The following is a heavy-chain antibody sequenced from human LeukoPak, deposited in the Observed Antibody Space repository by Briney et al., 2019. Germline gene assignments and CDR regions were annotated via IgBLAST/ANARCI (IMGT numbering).Heavy chain of an antibody. V-gene: IGHV1-69*06. J-gene: IGHJ4*02. CDR1: GYTFTSYD. Sequence: SVKVSCKASGYTFTSYDINWVRQATGQGLEWMGGIIPIFGTANYAQKFQGRVTITADKSTSTAYMELSSLRAEDTAVYYCARDGSYNPMTTVTVSLWDWGQGTLVTVSS. D-gene: IGHD4-17*01. CDR2: IIPIFGTA. CDR3: ARDGSYNPMTTVTVSLWD.